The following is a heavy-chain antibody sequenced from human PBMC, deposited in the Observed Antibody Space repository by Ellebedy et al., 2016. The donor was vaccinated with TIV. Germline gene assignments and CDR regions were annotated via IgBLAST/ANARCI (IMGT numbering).Heavy chain of an antibody. D-gene: IGHD3-10*01. CDR2: ISVGGSA. CDR3: AGETFNDVDLDLWGLFDV. Sequence: GRSLRLSCVVSGFTVNSNYMSWVRQAPGRGLEWVSVISVGGSAYYADSVEGRFTISRDNSRNTLFLQMNGLRAEDTAVYYCAGETFNDVDLDLWGLFDVWGQGTTVAVSS. CDR1: GFTVNSNY. V-gene: IGHV3-66*01. J-gene: IGHJ3*01.